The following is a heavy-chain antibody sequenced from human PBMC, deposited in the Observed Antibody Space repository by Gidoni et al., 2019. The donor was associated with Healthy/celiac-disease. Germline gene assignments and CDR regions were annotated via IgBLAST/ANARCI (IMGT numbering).Heavy chain of an antibody. CDR1: GGSISSGDYY. V-gene: IGHV4-30-4*01. D-gene: IGHD1-7*01. CDR2: IYYSGST. CDR3: ARDRPHTGTTYYFDY. J-gene: IGHJ4*02. Sequence: QVQLQDSGPGLVKPSQTLSLTCTVSGGSISSGDYYWSWIRQPPGKGLEWIGYIYYSGSTYYNPSLKSRVTISVDTSKNQFSLKLSSVTAADTAVYDCARDRPHTGTTYYFDYWGQGTLVTVSS.